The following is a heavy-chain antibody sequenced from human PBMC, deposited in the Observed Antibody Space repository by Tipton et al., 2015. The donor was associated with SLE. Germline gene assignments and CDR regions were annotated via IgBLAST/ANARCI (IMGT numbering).Heavy chain of an antibody. CDR1: GYIFTTCG. CDR3: ARGADSSSSFDY. Sequence: QVQLVQSGPEVKNPGASVKVSCKASGYIFTTCGISWVRQAPGQGLEWMGWISAYNGNTDYAQKFQGRLTMTTDTPTSAAYMELRSLRSDDTGVYYCARGADSSSSFDYWGQGTLVTVSS. CDR2: ISAYNGNT. D-gene: IGHD6-6*01. V-gene: IGHV1-18*01. J-gene: IGHJ4*02.